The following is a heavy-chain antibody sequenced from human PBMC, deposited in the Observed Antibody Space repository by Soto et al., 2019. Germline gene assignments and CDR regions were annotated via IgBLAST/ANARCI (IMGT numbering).Heavy chain of an antibody. CDR2: IYYSGNT. J-gene: IGHJ5*02. CDR1: GGSISSYY. V-gene: IGHV4-59*01. CDR3: ARVKIFGVVTRGNNWFDP. Sequence: SETLSLTCTVSGGSISSYYWSWIRQPPGKGLQWIGYIYYSGNTNYNPSLKSRVTISVDTSKNQFSLKLSSVTAADTAVYYCARVKIFGVVTRGNNWFDPWGQGTLVTVS. D-gene: IGHD3-3*01.